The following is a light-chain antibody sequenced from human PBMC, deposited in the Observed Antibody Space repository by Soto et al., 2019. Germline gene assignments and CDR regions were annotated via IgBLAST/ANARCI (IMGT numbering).Light chain of an antibody. V-gene: IGLV4-60*02. Sequence: QAVVTQSSSASASLGSSVKLTCTLSSGHSSYIIAWHQQQPGKAPRYLMKLEGSGSYNKGSGVPDRFSGSSSGADRYLTISNLQFEDEADYYCETWDSNTHWVFGGGTKVTVL. CDR3: ETWDSNTHWV. CDR1: SGHSSYI. CDR2: LEGSGSY. J-gene: IGLJ3*02.